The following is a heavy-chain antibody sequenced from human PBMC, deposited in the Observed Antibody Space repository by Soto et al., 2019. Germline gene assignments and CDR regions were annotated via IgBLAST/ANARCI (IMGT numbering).Heavy chain of an antibody. Sequence: QVQLVQSGAEVKKPGSSVKVSCRASGGTFGSHTISWVRQAPGQGLEWMGGIMPMFGVTNYARKFQGRLTMTANESTTTAYMEVSSLTSEDTAVYYCAGEGVTTSMSLPWMGYHYYGLDVWGQGTSVIVSS. CDR3: AGEGVTTSMSLPWMGYHYYGLDV. CDR1: GGTFGSHT. V-gene: IGHV1-69*12. D-gene: IGHD1-26*01. J-gene: IGHJ6*02. CDR2: IMPMFGVT.